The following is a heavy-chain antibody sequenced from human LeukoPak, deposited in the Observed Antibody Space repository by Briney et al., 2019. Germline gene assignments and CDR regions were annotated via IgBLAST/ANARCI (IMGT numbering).Heavy chain of an antibody. CDR3: AKVHTGDLYDSSGYYFDY. Sequence: GGSLRLSCAASGFTFSSYEMNWVRQAPGKGLEWVSYISSSGSTVNYADSVKGRFTMSRDNAKKSLYLQMNSLRAEDTAVYYCAKVHTGDLYDSSGYYFDYWGQGTLVTVSS. J-gene: IGHJ4*02. CDR1: GFTFSSYE. V-gene: IGHV3-48*03. CDR2: ISSSGSTV. D-gene: IGHD3-22*01.